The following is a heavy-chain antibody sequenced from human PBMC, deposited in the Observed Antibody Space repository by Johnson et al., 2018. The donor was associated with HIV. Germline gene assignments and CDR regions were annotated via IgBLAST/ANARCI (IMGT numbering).Heavy chain of an antibody. D-gene: IGHD6-6*01. J-gene: IGHJ3*02. V-gene: IGHV3-33*01. CDR1: GFTFSSYG. CDR3: ATLEYSSSPGGYGAFDI. CDR2: IWYDGSNK. Sequence: VQLVESGGGLVQPGGSLRLSCAASGFTFSSYGMHWVRQAPGKGLEWVAVIWYDGSNKYYADSVKGRFTISRDNSKNTLYLQMTSLRAEETAVYYCATLEYSSSPGGYGAFDIWGQGTMVTVSS.